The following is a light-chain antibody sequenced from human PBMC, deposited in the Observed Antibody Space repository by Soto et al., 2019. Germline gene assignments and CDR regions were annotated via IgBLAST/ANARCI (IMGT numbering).Light chain of an antibody. Sequence: DIQMTQSPSTLSASVGDRVTITCRASQSISSWLAWYQQKPGKAPKLLIYKASSLESGVPSRFSGSGSGTEFTITISSLQPDDFATYYCQQYNSYSPVYTFGQGTKLEIK. J-gene: IGKJ2*01. CDR1: QSISSW. CDR2: KAS. CDR3: QQYNSYSPVYT. V-gene: IGKV1-5*03.